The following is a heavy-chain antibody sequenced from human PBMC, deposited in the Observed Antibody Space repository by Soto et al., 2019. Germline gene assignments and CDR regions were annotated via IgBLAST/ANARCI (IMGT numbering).Heavy chain of an antibody. D-gene: IGHD6-19*01. CDR3: ARGVAVAGRGSYFDY. V-gene: IGHV4-34*01. CDR2: INHSGST. J-gene: IGHJ4*02. Sequence: SETLSLTCAVYGGSFSGYYWSWIRQPPGKGLEWIGEINHSGSTNNNPSLKSRVTISVDTSKNQFSLKLSSVTAADTAVYYCARGVAVAGRGSYFDYWGQGTLVTVS. CDR1: GGSFSGYY.